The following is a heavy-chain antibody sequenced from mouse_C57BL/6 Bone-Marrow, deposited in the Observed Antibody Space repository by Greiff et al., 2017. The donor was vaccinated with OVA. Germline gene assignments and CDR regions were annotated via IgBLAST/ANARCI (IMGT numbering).Heavy chain of an antibody. CDR3: ARNSNYVYAMDY. V-gene: IGHV1-55*01. J-gene: IGHJ4*01. CDR2: IYPGSGST. D-gene: IGHD2-5*01. CDR1: GYTFTSYW. Sequence: QVQLQQPGAELVKPGASVKMSCKASGYTFTSYWITWVKQRPGQGLEWIGDIYPGSGSTNYNEKFKSKATLTVDTSSSPAYMELSNLTSEDSAVYYCARNSNYVYAMDYWGQETSVTASS.